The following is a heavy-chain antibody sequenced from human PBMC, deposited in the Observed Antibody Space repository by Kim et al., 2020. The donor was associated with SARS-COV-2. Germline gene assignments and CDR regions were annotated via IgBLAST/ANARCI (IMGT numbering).Heavy chain of an antibody. V-gene: IGHV3-23*01. CDR2: VSDSGAAT. D-gene: IGHD1-26*01. CDR1: GFTFRSYG. CDR3: AKELGGGSPFDY. Sequence: GGSLRLSCAASGFTFRSYGMAWVRQAPGKGLEWVSAVSDSGAATFYADSVKGRSTISRDNSKNTLYLQVDSLRADDTAVYYCAKELGGGSPFDYWGLGTLVTVSS. J-gene: IGHJ4*02.